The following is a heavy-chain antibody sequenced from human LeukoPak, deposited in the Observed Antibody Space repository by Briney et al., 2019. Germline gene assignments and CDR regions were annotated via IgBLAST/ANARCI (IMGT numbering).Heavy chain of an antibody. CDR3: ARQRRSDYGVRGAFDI. CDR2: IYPGDSDT. Sequence: GESLKISCKGSGYSFTSYWIGWVRQMPGKGLEWMGIIYPGDSDTRYSPSLQGQVTISADKSISTAYLQWSSLKASDTAMYYCARQRRSDYGVRGAFDIWGQGTMVTVSS. J-gene: IGHJ3*02. V-gene: IGHV5-51*01. CDR1: GYSFTSYW. D-gene: IGHD4-17*01.